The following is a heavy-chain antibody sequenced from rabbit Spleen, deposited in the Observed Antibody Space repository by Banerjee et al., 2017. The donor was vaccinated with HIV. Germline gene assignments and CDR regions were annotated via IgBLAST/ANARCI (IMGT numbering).Heavy chain of an antibody. CDR2: INTATGKA. J-gene: IGHJ4*01. CDR3: ARDLLGVIGWNFYL. D-gene: IGHD1-1*01. CDR1: GFSFSDTDV. Sequence: QEQLEESGGGLVKPEGSLTLTCKASGFSFSDTDVMCWVRQAPGKGLEWIACINTATGKAVYASWAKGRFTISKTSSTTVTLQMTSLTAADTATYFCARDLLGVIGWNFYLWGPGTLVTVS. V-gene: IGHV1S45*01.